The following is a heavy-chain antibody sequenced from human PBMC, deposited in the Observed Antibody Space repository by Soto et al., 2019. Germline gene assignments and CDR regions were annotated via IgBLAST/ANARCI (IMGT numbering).Heavy chain of an antibody. D-gene: IGHD5-18*01. J-gene: IGHJ6*02. CDR1: GGSFSGYY. Sequence: PSETLSLTWAVYGGSFSGYYWSWVRQAPGKGLEWVSAISGSGGSTYYADSVKGRFTISRDNSKNTLYLQMNSLRAEDTAVYYCAKGVSGYSYGTSYYYYGMDVWGQGTTVTVSS. V-gene: IGHV3-23*01. CDR2: ISGSGGST. CDR3: AKGVSGYSYGTSYYYYGMDV.